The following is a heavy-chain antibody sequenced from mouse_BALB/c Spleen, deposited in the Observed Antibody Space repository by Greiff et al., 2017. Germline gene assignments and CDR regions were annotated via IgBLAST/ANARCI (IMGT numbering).Heavy chain of an antibody. CDR2: ISSGGST. D-gene: IGHD2-4*01. J-gene: IGHJ3*01. Sequence: DVQLVESGGGLVKPGGSLKLSCAASGFTFSSYAMSWVRQTPEKRLEWVASISSGGSTYYPDSVKGRFTISRDNARNILYLQMSSLRSEDTAMYYCARGYDYDNAYWGQGTLVTVSA. CDR3: ARGYDYDNAY. CDR1: GFTFSSYA. V-gene: IGHV5-6-5*01.